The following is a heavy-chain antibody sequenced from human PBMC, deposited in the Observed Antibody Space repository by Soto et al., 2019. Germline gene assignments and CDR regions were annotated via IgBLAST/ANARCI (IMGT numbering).Heavy chain of an antibody. CDR3: ARWGTTGGLDV. CDR1: GFTFRSYV. J-gene: IGHJ1*01. V-gene: IGHV3-30*19. D-gene: IGHD3-16*01. CDR2: TSYDGSNK. Sequence: QVQLVESGGGVVQPGTSLRLSCVGSGFTFRSYVIHWVRQAPGKGLEWVALTSYDGSNKYYDDSVKGRFTISRDNSRNTVDLQIDSLRLEDTAIYFCARWGTTGGLDVWGPGTLVSVSS.